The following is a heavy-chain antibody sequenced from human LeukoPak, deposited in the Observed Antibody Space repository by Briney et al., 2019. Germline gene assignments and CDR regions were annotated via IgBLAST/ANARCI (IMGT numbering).Heavy chain of an antibody. D-gene: IGHD2-2*02. J-gene: IGHJ5*02. CDR3: ARVPDCSTTSCYTLGWLDP. Sequence: SETLSLTCAAYDGLFSGYYWSWIRQPPGMGLEWIGEVNHSGTTNYNPSLKSRVTISVDTSKSQFSLKLPSVTAADTAVYYCARVPDCSTTSCYTLGWLDPWGQGTLVTVSS. CDR2: VNHSGTT. CDR1: DGLFSGYY. V-gene: IGHV4-34*01.